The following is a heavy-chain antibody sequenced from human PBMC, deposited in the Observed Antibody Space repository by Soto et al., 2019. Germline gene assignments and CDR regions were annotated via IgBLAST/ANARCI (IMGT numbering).Heavy chain of an antibody. V-gene: IGHV3-74*01. CDR1: GFTFNNYW. Sequence: EVQLVESGGGLVQPGGSLRLSCAASGFTFNNYWMHWVRQAPGKGLVWVSRIEGDGSSTTYADSVKGRFTISRDNAKNPLHLQMNSLRHEDTAVYYGATGYGGGAMGPFDYWGQGTLVTVSS. J-gene: IGHJ4*02. CDR2: IEGDGSST. CDR3: ATGYGGGAMGPFDY. D-gene: IGHD3-16*01.